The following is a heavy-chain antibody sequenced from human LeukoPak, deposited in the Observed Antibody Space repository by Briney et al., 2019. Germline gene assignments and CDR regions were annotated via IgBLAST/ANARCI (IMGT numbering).Heavy chain of an antibody. D-gene: IGHD5-18*01. CDR3: ARDSGYSYGRGYFDY. J-gene: IGHJ4*02. CDR2: ISYDGSNK. CDR1: GFTFSSYA. V-gene: IGHV3-30*04. Sequence: GGSLRLSCAASGFTFSSYAMHWVRQAPGKGLEWVAVISYDGSNKYYADSVKSRFTISRDNSKNTLYLQMNSLRAEDTAVYYCARDSGYSYGRGYFDYWGQGTLVTVSS.